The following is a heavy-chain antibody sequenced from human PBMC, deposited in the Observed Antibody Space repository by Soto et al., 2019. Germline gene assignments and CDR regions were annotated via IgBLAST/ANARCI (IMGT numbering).Heavy chain of an antibody. CDR3: AKDRGSSWENYFDY. Sequence: SLRLSCAASGFSFSTYGMHWVRQAPGKGLEWVAVVSYDGSSKYYVDSVKGRFTISRDNSKTTLYLQMNSLRTEDTAVYYCAKDRGSSWENYFDYRGQGTLVTVSS. V-gene: IGHV3-30*18. D-gene: IGHD6-13*01. J-gene: IGHJ4*02. CDR2: VSYDGSSK. CDR1: GFSFSTYG.